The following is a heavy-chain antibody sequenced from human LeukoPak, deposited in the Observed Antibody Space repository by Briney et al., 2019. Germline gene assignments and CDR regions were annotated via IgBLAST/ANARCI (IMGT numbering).Heavy chain of an antibody. V-gene: IGHV4-39*02. CDR1: GGSISSSSYY. CDR3: AREGYGYSYGYPLKCFDL. Sequence: PSETLSLTCTVSGGSISSSSYYWGWIRQPPGKGLEWIGSIYYSGSTYYNPSLKSRVTISVDTSKNQFSLKLSSATAADTAVYYCAREGYGYSYGYPLKCFDLWGRGTLVTVSS. D-gene: IGHD5-18*01. J-gene: IGHJ2*01. CDR2: IYYSGST.